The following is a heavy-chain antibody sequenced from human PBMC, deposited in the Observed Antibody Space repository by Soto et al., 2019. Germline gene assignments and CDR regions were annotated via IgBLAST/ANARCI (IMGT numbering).Heavy chain of an antibody. CDR2: INPNSGGT. J-gene: IGHJ5*02. CDR1: GYTXSGYY. D-gene: IGHD3-10*01. CDR3: ARGVRRITMVRGVYNWFDP. Sequence: SXKVSFKASGYTXSGYYRHLVRQAPGQGLEWMGWINPNSGGTNYAQKCQVWFTMTRDTSISTAYIELSRLRSDDPALYYCARGVRRITMVRGVYNWFDPWGQGTLGTVS. V-gene: IGHV1-2*04.